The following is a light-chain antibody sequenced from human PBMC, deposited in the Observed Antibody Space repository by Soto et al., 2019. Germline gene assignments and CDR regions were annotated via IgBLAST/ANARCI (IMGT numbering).Light chain of an antibody. J-gene: IGLJ1*01. CDR2: GGS. Sequence: QSALTQPASVSGSPGQSITISCTGTSSDVGNYNLVSWYQQHPGKAPKLMIYGGSKRPSGVSNRFSASKSGNTASLTISGLQAEDEADYYCCSYAGSSTYYVFGTGTKLTVL. CDR1: SSDVGNYNL. V-gene: IGLV2-23*01. CDR3: CSYAGSSTYYV.